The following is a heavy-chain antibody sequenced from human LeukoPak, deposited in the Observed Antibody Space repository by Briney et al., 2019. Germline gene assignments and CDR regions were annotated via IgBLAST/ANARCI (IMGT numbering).Heavy chain of an antibody. CDR2: IYYSGST. J-gene: IGHJ5*02. CDR1: GGSISSSSYY. CDR3: ARHRAAAGSNWFDP. D-gene: IGHD6-13*01. Sequence: SETLSPTCTVSGGSISSSSYYWGWIRQPPGKGLEWIGSIYYSGSTYYNPSLKSRVTISVDTSKNQFSLKLSSVTAADTAVYYCARHRAAAGSNWFDPWGQGTLVTVSS. V-gene: IGHV4-39*01.